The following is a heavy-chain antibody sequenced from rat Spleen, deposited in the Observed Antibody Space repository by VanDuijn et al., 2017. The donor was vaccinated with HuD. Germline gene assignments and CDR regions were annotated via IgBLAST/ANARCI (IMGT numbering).Heavy chain of an antibody. Sequence: EVQLVESGGGLVQPGRSLKLSCITSGFTFNYYWMTWIRQAPTKGLEWVASISYDGTATYYRDSVKGRFTLSRDNAKSTLYLQMGSLRSEDTATYYCTTSIAATTYWGQGVMVTVSS. CDR3: TTSIAATTY. CDR1: GFTFNYYW. CDR2: ISYDGTAT. D-gene: IGHD1-2*01. J-gene: IGHJ2*01. V-gene: IGHV5-29*01.